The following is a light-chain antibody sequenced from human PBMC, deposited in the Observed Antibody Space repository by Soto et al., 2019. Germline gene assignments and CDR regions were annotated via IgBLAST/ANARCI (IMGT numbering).Light chain of an antibody. CDR1: QSISVH. Sequence: DIQMTQSPSSLSASVGDTVTITCRASQSISVHLNWYQQKPGKVPKLLIYAASNLQSGVPSRFSGSGSETDFALTISTLQPEDFATYYSQQSYITPYTFGQGTKLEI. CDR3: QQSYITPYT. CDR2: AAS. J-gene: IGKJ2*01. V-gene: IGKV1-39*01.